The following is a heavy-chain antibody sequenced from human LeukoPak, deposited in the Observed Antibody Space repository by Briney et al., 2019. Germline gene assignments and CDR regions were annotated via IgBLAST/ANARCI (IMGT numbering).Heavy chain of an antibody. CDR1: GFTFSTYN. CDR3: TRDFRGLSWYFDY. V-gene: IGHV3-48*01. CDR2: ISAGSSTI. Sequence: GGSLRLSCAASGFTFSTYNMNWVRQAPGKGLEWVSYISAGSSTIFYADSVKGRFTISRDNARDSLYLQMNSLRAEDAAVYYCTRDFRGLSWYFDYWGQGTLVTVSS. J-gene: IGHJ4*02. D-gene: IGHD3-10*01.